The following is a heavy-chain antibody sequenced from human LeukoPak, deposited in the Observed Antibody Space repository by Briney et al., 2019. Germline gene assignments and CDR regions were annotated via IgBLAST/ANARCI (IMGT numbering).Heavy chain of an antibody. CDR1: GYTFTGYY. J-gene: IGHJ6*02. D-gene: IGHD1-7*01. CDR2: INPNSGGT. Sequence: ASVKVSCKAPGYTFTGYYMHWVRQAPGQGLEWMGWINPNSGGTNYAQKFQGRVTMTRDTSISTAYMELSRLRSDDTAVYYCAREGITGTTQDYYGMDVWGQGTTVTVSS. CDR3: AREGITGTTQDYYGMDV. V-gene: IGHV1-2*02.